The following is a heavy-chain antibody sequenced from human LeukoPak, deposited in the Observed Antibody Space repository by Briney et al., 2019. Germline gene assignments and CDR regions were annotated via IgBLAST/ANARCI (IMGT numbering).Heavy chain of an antibody. J-gene: IGHJ4*02. Sequence: GGSLRLSCAASGFTFSTASLHWVRQAPGRGLEWVSAFDTGFGTYYPDSLKGRFTISRDDSRNTLFLQMNSLRAEDTAVYYCARSSGWWSLDYWGQGTLVTVSS. CDR2: FDTGFGT. V-gene: IGHV3-23*01. CDR3: ARSSGWWSLDY. D-gene: IGHD6-19*01. CDR1: GFTFSTAS.